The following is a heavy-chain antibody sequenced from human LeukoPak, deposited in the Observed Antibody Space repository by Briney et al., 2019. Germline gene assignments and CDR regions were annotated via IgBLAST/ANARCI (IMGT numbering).Heavy chain of an antibody. J-gene: IGHJ5*02. V-gene: IGHV1-46*01. D-gene: IGHD2-15*01. CDR1: GYTFTSHY. CDR2: INPSGGST. CDR3: ARSQIVDAQRFDP. Sequence: ASVKVSCKAFGYTFTSHYMHWVRQAPGQGLEWMGIINPSGGSTNYAQKFQGRVTMTRDTSTSTVYMELSSLRSEDTAVYYCARSQIVDAQRFDPWGQGTLVTVSS.